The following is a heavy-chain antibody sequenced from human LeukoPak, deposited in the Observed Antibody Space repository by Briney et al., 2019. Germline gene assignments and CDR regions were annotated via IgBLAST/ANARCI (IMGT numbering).Heavy chain of an antibody. J-gene: IGHJ4*02. CDR3: ARYSSSSWYGGYFDY. CDR2: IYYSGST. V-gene: IGHV4-59*08. CDR1: GGSISSYY. Sequence: SETLSLTCTVSGGSISSYYWSWIRQPPGKGLEWIVYIYYSGSTNYNPSLKSRVTISVDTSKNQFSLKLSSVTAADTAMYYCARYSSSSWYGGYFDYWGQGTLVTVSS. D-gene: IGHD6-13*01.